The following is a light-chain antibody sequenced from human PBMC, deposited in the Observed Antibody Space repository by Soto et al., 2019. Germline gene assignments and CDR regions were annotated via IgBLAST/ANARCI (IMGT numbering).Light chain of an antibody. CDR1: QSISSY. Sequence: DIQMTPSPSSLSASVGDRVTITCRARQSISSYLNWYQQKPGKAPKLLIYAASSLQSGVPSRFSGSGSGTDFTLTISSLQPEDFATYYCQQSYSTPWTFGQGTKVDIK. V-gene: IGKV1-39*01. CDR3: QQSYSTPWT. CDR2: AAS. J-gene: IGKJ1*01.